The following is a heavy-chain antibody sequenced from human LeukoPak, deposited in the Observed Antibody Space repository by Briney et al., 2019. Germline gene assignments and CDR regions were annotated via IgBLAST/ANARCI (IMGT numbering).Heavy chain of an antibody. Sequence: ASVKVSCKASGGTFSSYAISWVRQAPGQGLEWMGGIIPIFGTANYAQKFQGRVTITADESTSTAYMELSSLRSEDTAVYYCARKDCSSTSCYMRRGDWFDPWGQGTLVTVSS. CDR2: IIPIFGTA. J-gene: IGHJ5*02. CDR1: GGTFSSYA. D-gene: IGHD2-2*02. V-gene: IGHV1-69*13. CDR3: ARKDCSSTSCYMRRGDWFDP.